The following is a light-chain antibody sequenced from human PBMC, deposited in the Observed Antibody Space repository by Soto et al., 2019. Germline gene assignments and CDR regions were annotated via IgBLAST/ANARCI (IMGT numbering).Light chain of an antibody. Sequence: EIVMTQSPASLSVSPGERATLSCRASQNIYNNLAWYQHKPGQAPRVVIYGASARATGIPARFSGSGSGTQFTLTISSLQSEDFAVYYCQQHNSYPYTFGQGTNLEIK. J-gene: IGKJ2*01. CDR3: QQHNSYPYT. V-gene: IGKV3-15*01. CDR1: QNIYNN. CDR2: GAS.